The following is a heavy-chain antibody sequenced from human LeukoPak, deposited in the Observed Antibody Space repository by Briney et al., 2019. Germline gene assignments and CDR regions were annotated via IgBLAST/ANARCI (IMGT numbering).Heavy chain of an antibody. V-gene: IGHV4-39*01. J-gene: IGHJ3*02. CDR2: IYYSGST. CDR1: GGSISSSSYY. CDR3: ARARDLIPIGAFDI. Sequence: SETLSLTCTVSGGSISSSSYYWGWIRQPPGKGLEWIGSIYYSGSTYYNPSLKSRVTISVDTSKNQFSLKLSSVTAADTAVYYCARARDLIPIGAFDIWGQGTMVTVSS. D-gene: IGHD2-21*01.